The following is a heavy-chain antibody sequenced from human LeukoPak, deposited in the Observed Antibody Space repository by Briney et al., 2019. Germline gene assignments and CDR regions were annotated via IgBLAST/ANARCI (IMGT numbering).Heavy chain of an antibody. CDR3: ARKSYDSGTYSV. J-gene: IGHJ4*02. CDR2: IHHSGST. D-gene: IGHD3-10*01. V-gene: IGHV4-4*02. CDR1: GGXISTSNC. Sequence: SGTLSLTCAVSGGXISTSNCWSWVRQPPGKGLEWLGEIHHSGSTNYNPSLKSRVTISVDNSKNQFSLKLTSVTAADTAVYYCARKSYDSGTYSVWGQGTLVTVSS.